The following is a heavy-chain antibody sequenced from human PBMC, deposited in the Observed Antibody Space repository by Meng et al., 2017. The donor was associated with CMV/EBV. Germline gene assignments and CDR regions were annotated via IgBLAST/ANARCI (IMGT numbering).Heavy chain of an antibody. V-gene: IGHV3-30*02. J-gene: IGHJ4*02. Sequence: GGSLRLSCAASGFTFSSYGMHWVRQPPGKGLEGVAFIRYDGSSKYYADPVKGRFTISRDNSKNTLYLQMNSLRGEDTAVYYCAKGDGIWGQGTLVTVSS. CDR3: AKGDGI. CDR1: GFTFSSYG. CDR2: IRYDGSSK. D-gene: IGHD3-16*01.